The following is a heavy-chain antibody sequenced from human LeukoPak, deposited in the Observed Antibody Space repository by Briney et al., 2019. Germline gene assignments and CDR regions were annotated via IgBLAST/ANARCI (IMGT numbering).Heavy chain of an antibody. CDR1: GFTFSSYA. V-gene: IGHV3-23*01. Sequence: PGGSLRLSCAASGFTFSSYAMSWFRQAPGKGQEWVSGISGSGGSTSYADSVRGRFTISRDNSKNTLYVQMNSLRAEDTAVYYCATAGGFYSDYWGQGTLVTVSS. D-gene: IGHD1-1*01. J-gene: IGHJ4*02. CDR3: ATAGGFYSDY. CDR2: ISGSGGST.